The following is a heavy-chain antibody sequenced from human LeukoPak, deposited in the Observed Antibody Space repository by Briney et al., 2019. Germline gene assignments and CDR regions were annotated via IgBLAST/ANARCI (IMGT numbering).Heavy chain of an antibody. CDR3: AKTLGYCSAGSCYQKCDY. D-gene: IGHD2-15*01. CDR1: GFTFSSYA. V-gene: IGHV3-23*01. CDR2: ISGSGGST. J-gene: IGHJ4*02. Sequence: PGGSLRLSCAASGFTFSSYAMSWVRPAPGKGLEWVSAISGSGGSTYYTDPVKGRFTISRDNSKNTLYLKMKSLRAEDTAVYYCAKTLGYCSAGSCYQKCDYWGQGTLVTVS.